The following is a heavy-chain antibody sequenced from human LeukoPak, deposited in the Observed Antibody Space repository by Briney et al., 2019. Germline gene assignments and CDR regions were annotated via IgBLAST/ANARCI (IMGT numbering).Heavy chain of an antibody. D-gene: IGHD2-2*01. CDR2: ISSSGSTI. Sequence: PGGSLRLSCAASGFTFSDYYMSWIRQAPGKGLEWVSYISSSGSTIYYADSVKGRFTISRDNAKNSLYLQMNSPRAEDTAVYYCAREGVGYCSSTSCPFDPWGQGTLVTVSS. CDR1: GFTFSDYY. J-gene: IGHJ5*02. V-gene: IGHV3-11*01. CDR3: AREGVGYCSSTSCPFDP.